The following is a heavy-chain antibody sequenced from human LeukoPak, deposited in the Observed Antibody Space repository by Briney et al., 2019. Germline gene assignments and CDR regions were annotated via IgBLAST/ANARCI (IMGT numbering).Heavy chain of an antibody. CDR3: AKDREVVNSAFDI. V-gene: IGHV3-9*01. CDR2: ISWNSGSI. Sequence: PGRSLRLSCAASGFTFDDYAMHWVRQAPGKGLEWVSGISWNSGSIGYTDSVKGRFTISRDNAKNSLYLQMNSLRAEDTALYYCAKDREVVNSAFDIWGQGTMVTVSS. CDR1: GFTFDDYA. J-gene: IGHJ3*02. D-gene: IGHD3-22*01.